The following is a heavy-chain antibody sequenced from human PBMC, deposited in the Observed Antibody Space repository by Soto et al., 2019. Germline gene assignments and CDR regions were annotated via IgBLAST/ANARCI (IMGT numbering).Heavy chain of an antibody. D-gene: IGHD3-10*01. J-gene: IGHJ3*02. V-gene: IGHV3-23*01. CDR2: ISGSGGST. CDR1: GFTFSSYS. CDR3: AKDRGYYGSGEGAFDI. Sequence: GGSLRLSCGASGFTFSSYSMSWVRQAPGKGLEWVSAISGSGGSTYYADSVKGRFTISRDNSKNTLYLQMNSLRAEDTAVYYCAKDRGYYGSGEGAFDIWGQGTMVTV.